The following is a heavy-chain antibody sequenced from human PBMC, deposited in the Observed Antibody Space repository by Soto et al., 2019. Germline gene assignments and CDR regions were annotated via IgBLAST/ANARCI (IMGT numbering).Heavy chain of an antibody. CDR3: ARRPSPNHSLEPVFDY. CDR2: IYHIGVT. J-gene: IGHJ4*02. CDR1: GVSISSSGDY. V-gene: IGHV4-39*01. Sequence: QVQLQESGPGLVKPSETLSLTCTVSGVSISSSGDYWGWIRQPPGKGLEWIANIYHIGVTYYNPSLRSRVTISVDTSKNQFSLKVNSVTAADTAMYYCARRPSPNHSLEPVFDYWGQGILVTVSS. D-gene: IGHD1-1*01.